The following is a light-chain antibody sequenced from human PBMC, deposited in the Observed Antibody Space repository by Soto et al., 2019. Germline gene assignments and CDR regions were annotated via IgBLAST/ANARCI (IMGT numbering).Light chain of an antibody. J-gene: IGKJ1*01. CDR2: AAS. Sequence: AIQMTQSPSSLSASVGDRVTITCRASQGISNDLGWYQQKPGKAPQLLIYAASSLQSGVPSRFRGSGAGTDFTLTIRSLKPEDFATYYCLQDYNYPLTFGQGTKVEIK. CDR1: QGISND. CDR3: LQDYNYPLT. V-gene: IGKV1-6*01.